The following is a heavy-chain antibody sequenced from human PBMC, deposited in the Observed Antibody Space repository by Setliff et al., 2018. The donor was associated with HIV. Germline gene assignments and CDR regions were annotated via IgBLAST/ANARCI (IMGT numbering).Heavy chain of an antibody. V-gene: IGHV3-49*04. J-gene: IGHJ6*03. CDR1: GFTFGDHA. Sequence: GGSLRLSCTASGFTFGDHAVSWVRQAPGKGLEWVNFIRSKAYGGATEYAASVKGRFTISRDDSKSVAYLQLNSLKTEDTAVYYCARLTLLRGLTITYMDVWGKGTTVTVSS. D-gene: IGHD3-10*01. CDR3: ARLTLLRGLTITYMDV. CDR2: IRSKAYGGAT.